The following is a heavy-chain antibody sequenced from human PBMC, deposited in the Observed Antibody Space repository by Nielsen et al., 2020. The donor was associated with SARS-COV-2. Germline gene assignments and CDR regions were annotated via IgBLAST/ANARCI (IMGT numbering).Heavy chain of an antibody. CDR2: IRSEANDYAT. D-gene: IGHD2-2*01. Sequence: GGSLRLSCVASGFTFSGSAMHWVRQAPGKGLEWVGRIRSEANDYATAYAASVKGRFTISRDDSRNTTYLQLYRLKTEDTAVYFCTRGLSDFWGQGTLVTVSS. J-gene: IGHJ4*02. CDR1: GFTFSGSA. CDR3: TRGLSDF. V-gene: IGHV3-73*01.